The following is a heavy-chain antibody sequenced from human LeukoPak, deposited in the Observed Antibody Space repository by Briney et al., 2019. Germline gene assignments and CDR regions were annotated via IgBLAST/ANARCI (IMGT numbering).Heavy chain of an antibody. CDR1: GFTFSSYA. D-gene: IGHD3-3*01. CDR2: ISGSGGST. CDR3: AKHGRGYDFWSAPWGY. J-gene: IGHJ4*02. Sequence: GGSLRLSCAASGFTFSSYAMSWVRQAPGKGLEWVSAISGSGGSTYYADSVKGRFTISRDNSKNTLYLQMNSLRAEDTAVYYCAKHGRGYDFWSAPWGYWGQGTLVTVSS. V-gene: IGHV3-23*01.